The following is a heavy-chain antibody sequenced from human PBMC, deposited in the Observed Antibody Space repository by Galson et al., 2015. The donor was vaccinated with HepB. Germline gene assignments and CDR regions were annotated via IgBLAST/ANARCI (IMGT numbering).Heavy chain of an antibody. V-gene: IGHV3-21*01. CDR1: GFTFSSYS. CDR2: ISSSSSYI. D-gene: IGHD2-2*01. Sequence: SLRLSCAASGFTFSSYSMNWVRQAPGKGLEWVSSISSSSSYIYYADSVKGRFTISRDNAKNSLYLQMNSLRAEDTAVYYCARGCSSTSCYSVYWGQGTLVTVSS. J-gene: IGHJ4*02. CDR3: ARGCSSTSCYSVY.